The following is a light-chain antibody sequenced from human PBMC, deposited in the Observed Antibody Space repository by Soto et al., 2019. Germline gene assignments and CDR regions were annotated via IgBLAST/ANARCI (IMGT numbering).Light chain of an antibody. CDR3: QQVYRMPPT. Sequence: DTQMTQSASSLPASVGDRFTITFRASQTVAKSLNWYQQKPGKAPDLLIYATSHLHSEVPSRFSGSGSGTDFTLTINSLQPEDFATYYCQQVYRMPPTFGQGTKVDIK. V-gene: IGKV1-39*01. CDR1: QTVAKS. J-gene: IGKJ1*01. CDR2: ATS.